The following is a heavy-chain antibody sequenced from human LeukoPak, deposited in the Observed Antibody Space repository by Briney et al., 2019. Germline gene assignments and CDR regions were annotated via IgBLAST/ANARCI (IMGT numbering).Heavy chain of an antibody. D-gene: IGHD6-19*01. J-gene: IGHJ5*02. Sequence: PGGSLRLSRAASGFTFSSYSMNWVRQAPGKGLEWVSSISSSSSYIYYADSVKGRFTISRDNAKNSLYLQMSSLRAEDTAVYYCARITTAGTAPWGQGTLVTVSS. V-gene: IGHV3-21*01. CDR3: ARITTAGTAP. CDR2: ISSSSSYI. CDR1: GFTFSSYS.